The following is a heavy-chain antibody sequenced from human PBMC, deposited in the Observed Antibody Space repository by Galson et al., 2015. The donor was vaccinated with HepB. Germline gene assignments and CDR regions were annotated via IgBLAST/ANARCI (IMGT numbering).Heavy chain of an antibody. J-gene: IGHJ4*02. CDR3: ARGAGTYYYGSGSYYDFDY. CDR2: ISAYNGNT. D-gene: IGHD3-10*01. V-gene: IGHV1-18*04. Sequence: SVKVSCKASGYTFTSYGISWVRQAPGQGLEWMGWISAYNGNTNYAQKLQGRVTMTTDTSTSTAYMELRSLRSDDTAVYYCARGAGTYYYGSGSYYDFDYWGQGTLVTVSS. CDR1: GYTFTSYG.